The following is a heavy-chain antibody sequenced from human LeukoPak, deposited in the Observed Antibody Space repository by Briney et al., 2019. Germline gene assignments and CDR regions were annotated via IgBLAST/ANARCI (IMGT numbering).Heavy chain of an antibody. Sequence: GSSVNVSCKASGYTFTNYGVSWVRPAPGQGLEWMGWISAYNGNTDYAQKLQGSVTITTDKSTSPPYIELRSLKSDDTPVYYSARVLPYCSRPSCHDSWGQGPLVTVS. V-gene: IGHV1-18*01. D-gene: IGHD2-2*01. CDR2: ISAYNGNT. J-gene: IGHJ5*01. CDR3: ARVLPYCSRPSCHDS. CDR1: GYTFTNYG.